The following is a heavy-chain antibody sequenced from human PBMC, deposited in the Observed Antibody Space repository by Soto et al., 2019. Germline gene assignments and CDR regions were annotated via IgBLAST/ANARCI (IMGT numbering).Heavy chain of an antibody. CDR1: GFTFSSYA. CDR3: AKQKAPSYSNPYYYYGMDV. J-gene: IGHJ6*02. CDR2: ISGSGGST. Sequence: PGGSLRLSCAASGFTFSSYAMSWVRQAPGKGLEWVSAISGSGGSTYYADSVKGRFTISRDNSKNTLYLQMNSLRAEDTAVYYCAKQKAPSYSNPYYYYGMDVWGQGTTVTVSS. V-gene: IGHV3-23*01. D-gene: IGHD4-4*01.